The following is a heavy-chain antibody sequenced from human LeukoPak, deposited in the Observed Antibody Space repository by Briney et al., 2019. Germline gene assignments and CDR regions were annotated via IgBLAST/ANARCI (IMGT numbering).Heavy chain of an antibody. Sequence: ASVKVSCKASGYTFTSYDINWVRQATGQGLGWMGWMNPNSGNTDYAQKFQGRVTITKNTSISTAYMELSSLRSEDTAVYYCARLVPVDRYYYYYMDVWGEGTTVTVSS. D-gene: IGHD2-2*01. J-gene: IGHJ6*03. CDR3: ARLVPVDRYYYYYMDV. CDR1: GYTFTSYD. V-gene: IGHV1-8*03. CDR2: MNPNSGNT.